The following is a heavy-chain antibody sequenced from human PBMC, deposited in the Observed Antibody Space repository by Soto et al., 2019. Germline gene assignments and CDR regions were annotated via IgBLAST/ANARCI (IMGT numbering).Heavy chain of an antibody. CDR2: IYYSGST. D-gene: IGHD3-3*01. V-gene: IGHV4-39*01. CDR3: ASSSTESVLRFLEWLLPLWCY. J-gene: IGHJ4*02. CDR1: GGSISSSSYY. Sequence: SETLSLTCTVSGGSISSSSYYWGWIRQPPGKGLEWIGSIYYSGSTYYNPSLKSRVTISVDTSKNQFSLKLSSVTAADTAVYYCASSSTESVLRFLEWLLPLWCYWGQGTLVTVSS.